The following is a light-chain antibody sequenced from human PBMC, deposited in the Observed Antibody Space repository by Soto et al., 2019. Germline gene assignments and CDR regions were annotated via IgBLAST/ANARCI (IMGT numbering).Light chain of an antibody. V-gene: IGKV3-20*01. CDR2: GAS. CDR3: KQHGRSGT. Sequence: EIVMTQSPATLSVSPGERATLSCRASQSVSSNLAWYQQKPGQAPRLLIYGASNRATGIPDRFSGSGSGTDFTLTISRLEHADLEVYYCKQHGRSGTFGQGTKVDIK. J-gene: IGKJ1*01. CDR1: QSVSSN.